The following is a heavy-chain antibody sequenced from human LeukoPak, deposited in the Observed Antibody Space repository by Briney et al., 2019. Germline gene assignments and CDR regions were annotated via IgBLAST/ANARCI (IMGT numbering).Heavy chain of an antibody. D-gene: IGHD2-15*01. Sequence: GSSVTVSCKASGGTFNIYAISWVRQAPGQGLEWMGGIIPIFGTANYAQKFQGRVTITADESTSTAYMELSSLRSEDTAVYYCASANCSGGSCYLPLSDYWGQGTLVTVSS. CDR1: GGTFNIYA. J-gene: IGHJ4*02. CDR3: ASANCSGGSCYLPLSDY. CDR2: IIPIFGTA. V-gene: IGHV1-69*01.